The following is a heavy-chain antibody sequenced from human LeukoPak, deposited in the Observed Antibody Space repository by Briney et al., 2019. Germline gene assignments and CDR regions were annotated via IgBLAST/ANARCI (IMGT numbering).Heavy chain of an antibody. V-gene: IGHV4-39*01. D-gene: IGHD6-19*01. Sequence: SETLSLTCTVSGGSISSSSYYWGWIRQPPGKWLEWIGSIYYSGITYYNPSLKSRVTISVDTSKNQFSLKLSSVTAADTAVYYCARQYSSGWYLYYFDYWGQGTLVTVSS. CDR3: ARQYSSGWYLYYFDY. CDR1: GGSISSSSYY. J-gene: IGHJ4*02. CDR2: IYYSGIT.